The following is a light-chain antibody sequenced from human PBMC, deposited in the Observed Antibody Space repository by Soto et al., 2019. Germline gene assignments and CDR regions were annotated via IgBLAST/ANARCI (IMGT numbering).Light chain of an antibody. Sequence: DIQVTQSPSSLSASVGDRVTITCQASDDIINSLNWYQQKPGKAPKLLIHDASILQTGVPSRFSGSGSGTDFTFTITSLQPEDIATYYGQQYYILPITFGGGTKVEIK. V-gene: IGKV1-33*01. CDR3: QQYYILPIT. J-gene: IGKJ4*01. CDR2: DAS. CDR1: DDIINS.